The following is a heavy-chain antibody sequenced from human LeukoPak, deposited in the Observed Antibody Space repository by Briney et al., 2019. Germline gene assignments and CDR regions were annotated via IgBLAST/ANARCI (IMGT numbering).Heavy chain of an antibody. V-gene: IGHV3-11*04. Sequence: GGSLRLSCAASGFTFSDYYMSWIRQAPGKGLEWVSYISSSGSTIYYADSVKGRSTISRDNAKNSLYLQMNSLRAEDTAVYYCAREYCSGGSCSAGNYWGQGTLVTVSS. CDR1: GFTFSDYY. CDR3: AREYCSGGSCSAGNY. J-gene: IGHJ4*02. D-gene: IGHD2-15*01. CDR2: ISSSGSTI.